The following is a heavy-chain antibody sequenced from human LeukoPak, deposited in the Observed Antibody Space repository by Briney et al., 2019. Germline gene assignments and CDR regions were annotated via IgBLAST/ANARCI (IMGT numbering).Heavy chain of an antibody. CDR2: INPRGGST. D-gene: IGHD6-25*01. Sequence: ASVKVSCKASGYTFTTYYMHWLRQAPGQGPEWTGIINPRGGSTDYAQKFQGRVTMTSDTSTSTVYMELHSLRSDDTAVYFCARVGMTAATADFWGQGTLVTVSS. J-gene: IGHJ4*02. CDR1: GYTFTTYY. CDR3: ARVGMTAATADF. V-gene: IGHV1-46*01.